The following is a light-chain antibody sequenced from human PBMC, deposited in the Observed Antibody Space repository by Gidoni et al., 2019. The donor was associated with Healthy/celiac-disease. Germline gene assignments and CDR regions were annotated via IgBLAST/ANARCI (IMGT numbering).Light chain of an antibody. CDR3: QQSYSTPWT. CDR1: QSISSY. Sequence: DIQMTQSPSSLSASVGDRVTITCRASQSISSYLNWYQQKPGKAPKLLIYAASSLQRGVPSRFSGSASGTDFPLTLSRLPPEDFASYYCQQSYSTPWTFGQGTKVEIK. V-gene: IGKV1-39*01. J-gene: IGKJ1*01. CDR2: AAS.